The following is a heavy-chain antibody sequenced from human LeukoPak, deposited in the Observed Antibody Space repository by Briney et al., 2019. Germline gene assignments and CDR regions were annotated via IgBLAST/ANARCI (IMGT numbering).Heavy chain of an antibody. J-gene: IGHJ4*02. CDR3: AREVAATPDYFDY. D-gene: IGHD2-15*01. V-gene: IGHV3-48*03. CDR1: GFTFSNYE. Sequence: PGGSLRLSCAASGFTFSNYEMNWVRQAPGKGLEWVSYISSSGSTRYYADSVKGRFTISRDYAKNSLYLQMSSLRAEDTAVYYCAREVAATPDYFDYWGQGTLVTVSS. CDR2: ISSSGSTR.